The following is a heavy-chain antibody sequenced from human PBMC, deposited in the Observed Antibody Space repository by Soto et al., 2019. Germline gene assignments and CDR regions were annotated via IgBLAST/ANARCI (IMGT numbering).Heavy chain of an antibody. CDR1: GGSISSGGY. CDR2: IYYSGST. J-gene: IGHJ4*02. D-gene: IGHD2-15*01. Sequence: PSETLSLTCTVSGGSISSGGYWSWIRQHPGKGLEWIGYIYYSGSTYYNPSLKSRVTISVDTSKNQFSLKLSSVTAADTAVYYCARHKWTRRDYSLVTTYDYWGQGTLVTVSS. CDR3: ARHKWTRRDYSLVTTYDY. V-gene: IGHV4-31*03.